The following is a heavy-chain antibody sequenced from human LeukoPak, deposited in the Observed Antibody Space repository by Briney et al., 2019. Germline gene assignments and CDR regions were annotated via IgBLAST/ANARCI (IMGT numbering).Heavy chain of an antibody. CDR2: IIPIFGTA. J-gene: IGHJ6*03. V-gene: IGHV1-69*06. D-gene: IGHD5-24*01. CDR1: GGTFSSYA. Sequence: SVKVSCRASGGTFSSYAISWVRQAPGQGLEWMGGIIPIFGTANYAQKFQGRVTITADNSTSTAYMELSSLRSEDTAVYYCASRGGYGPYYYYYYYMDVWGKGTTVTVSS. CDR3: ASRGGYGPYYYYYYYMDV.